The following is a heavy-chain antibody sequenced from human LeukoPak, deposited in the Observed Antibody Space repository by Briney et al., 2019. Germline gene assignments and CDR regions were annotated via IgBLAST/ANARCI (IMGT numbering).Heavy chain of an antibody. D-gene: IGHD1-26*01. CDR2: INPSGDST. CDR1: GYTFTINH. Sequence: ASVTISCKASGYTFTINHIHWVRQAPGQGLEWMGVINPSGDSTTYAQNFQGRVTMTRDTSTSTVYMELRSLRSDDTAVYYCTRESGSYHGNDFWGQGTLVTVSS. CDR3: TRESGSYHGNDF. V-gene: IGHV1-46*01. J-gene: IGHJ4*02.